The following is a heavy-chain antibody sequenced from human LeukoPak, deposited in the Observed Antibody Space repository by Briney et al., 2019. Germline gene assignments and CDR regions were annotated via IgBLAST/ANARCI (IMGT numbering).Heavy chain of an antibody. CDR3: AKDLFAMTPSPFDY. V-gene: IGHV3-9*02. CDR1: GFTSDDYA. D-gene: IGHD2-15*01. Sequence: PGRSLRLSCAASGFTSDDYAMHWVRQAPGKGLEWVSGISWNSGSIGYADSVKGRFTISRDNSKNTLYLQMNSLRSEDTAVYYCAKDLFAMTPSPFDYWGQGTLVTVSS. J-gene: IGHJ4*02. CDR2: ISWNSGSI.